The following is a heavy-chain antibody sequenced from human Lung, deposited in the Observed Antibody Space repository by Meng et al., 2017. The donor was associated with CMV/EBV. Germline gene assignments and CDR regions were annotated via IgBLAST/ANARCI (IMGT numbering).Heavy chain of an antibody. J-gene: IGHJ4*02. CDR3: ARFNAIFYDSSGHYYDH. Sequence: STFTAYYMHWVRPAPGQGLEWMGWINANSGATNYAQKFQGRVTMTRDTSITTAYMELSRLRSDDTALYYCARFNAIFYDSSGHYYDHWGQGTLVTVSS. CDR1: STFTAYY. D-gene: IGHD3-22*01. V-gene: IGHV1-2*02. CDR2: INANSGAT.